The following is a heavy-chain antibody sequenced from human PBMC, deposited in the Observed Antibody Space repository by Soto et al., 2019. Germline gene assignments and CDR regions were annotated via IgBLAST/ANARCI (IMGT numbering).Heavy chain of an antibody. D-gene: IGHD1-1*01. V-gene: IGHV3-23*01. J-gene: IGHJ6*03. CDR1: GFTFSSYA. CDR2: ISGSGGST. Sequence: GGSLRLSCAASGFTFSSYAMSWVRQAPGKGLEWVSAISGSGGSTYYADSVKGRFTISRDNSKNTLYLQMNSLRAEDTAVYYCAKGPRKLNNYYYYMDVWGKGTTVTVSS. CDR3: AKGPRKLNNYYYYMDV.